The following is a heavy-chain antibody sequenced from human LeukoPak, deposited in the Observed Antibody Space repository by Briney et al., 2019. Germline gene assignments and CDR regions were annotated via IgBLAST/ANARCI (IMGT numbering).Heavy chain of an antibody. J-gene: IGHJ4*02. CDR2: ITWNSGSI. CDR1: GFTFGDYA. CDR3: ARLSSDKAIDY. D-gene: IGHD6-19*01. V-gene: IGHV3-9*01. Sequence: SLRLSWAASGFTFGDYAMHWVRQAPGKGLEWVSGITWNSGSIGYAGSVKGRFTISRDNAKNSLYLQMNSLRAEDTALYYCARLSSDKAIDYWGQGTLVTVSS.